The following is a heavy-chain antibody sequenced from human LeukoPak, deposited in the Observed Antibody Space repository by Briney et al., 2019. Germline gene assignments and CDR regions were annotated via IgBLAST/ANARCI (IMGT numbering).Heavy chain of an antibody. V-gene: IGHV3-15*01. Sequence: GGSLRLSCSASGFSFSNYWMHWVRQAPGKGLEWVGRIRGKTDGETTDYAAPVQGRFTISRDDSKDTLYLQMNSLKTEDTAVYYCILAAAGPAYWGQGTLVTVSS. D-gene: IGHD6-13*01. CDR3: ILAAAGPAY. CDR1: GFSFSNYW. CDR2: IRGKTDGETT. J-gene: IGHJ4*02.